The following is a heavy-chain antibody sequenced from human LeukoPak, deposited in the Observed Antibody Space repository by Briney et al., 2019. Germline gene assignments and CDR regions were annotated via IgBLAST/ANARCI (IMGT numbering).Heavy chain of an antibody. V-gene: IGHV3-64*01. CDR1: GFSFSSYA. CDR3: AKEHYDYVWGSYRYYFDN. D-gene: IGHD3-16*02. CDR2: ISSNGGST. Sequence: PGGSLRLSCAASGFSFSSYAMYWVRQAPGKGLESVSAISSNGGSTYYANSVKGRFTISRDNSKNTLYLHVNSLRAEDTAVYYCAKEHYDYVWGSYRYYFDNWGQGTLVTVSS. J-gene: IGHJ4*02.